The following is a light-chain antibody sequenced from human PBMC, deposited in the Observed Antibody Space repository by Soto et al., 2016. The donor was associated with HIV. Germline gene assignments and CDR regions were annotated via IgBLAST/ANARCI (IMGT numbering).Light chain of an antibody. J-gene: IGKJ2*01. CDR3: QQYSSYYT. Sequence: DIQMTQSPSALSASVGDRVTITCRANQSISSWLAWYQQKPGKAPKLLIYKASSLDSGVPSRFSGSGSGTEFTLTISSLQPDDFATYYCQQYSSYYTFGQGTKLEIK. V-gene: IGKV1-5*03. CDR2: KAS. CDR1: QSISSW.